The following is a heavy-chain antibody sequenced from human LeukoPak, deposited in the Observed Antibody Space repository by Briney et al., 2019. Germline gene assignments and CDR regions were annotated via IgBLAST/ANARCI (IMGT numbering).Heavy chain of an antibody. CDR1: GFTFSSYA. D-gene: IGHD3-22*01. J-gene: IGHJ4*02. Sequence: GGSLRLSCAASGFTFSSYAMSWVRQAPGKGLEWVSAISGSGGSTYYADSVKGRFTISRDNSKNTLYLQMNSLRAEDTAVYYCAKDVGEDYYDSSGDPGFDYWGQGTLVTVSS. V-gene: IGHV3-23*01. CDR3: AKDVGEDYYDSSGDPGFDY. CDR2: ISGSGGST.